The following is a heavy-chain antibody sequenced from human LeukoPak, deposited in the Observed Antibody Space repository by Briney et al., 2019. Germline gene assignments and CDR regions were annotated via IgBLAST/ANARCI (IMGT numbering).Heavy chain of an antibody. CDR3: ARANWAAGGYFDY. Sequence: SETLSLTCTVSGGSISSGNYHWGWIRQPPGKGPEWIASIYYSGETYYNPSLKSRVTISVDTSKNQFSLKLSSVTAADTAVYYCARANWAAGGYFDYWGQGTLVTVSS. CDR1: GGSISSGNYH. D-gene: IGHD3-16*01. V-gene: IGHV4-39*07. J-gene: IGHJ4*02. CDR2: IYYSGET.